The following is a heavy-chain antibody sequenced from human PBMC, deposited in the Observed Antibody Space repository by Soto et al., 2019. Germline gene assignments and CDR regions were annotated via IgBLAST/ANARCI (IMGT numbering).Heavy chain of an antibody. CDR3: ARAIKRWEVNYYFDF. CDR1: GSTFNNFA. Sequence: QVVLLQSGAEVKEPGSSVRVSCQVSGSTFNNFAFSWVRQAPGHGPEWMGGIVVDSNTAEYSQRFQDRVIITADTSTDTLYMELGSLTFEDTAVYYSARAIKRWEVNYYFDFWGQGTLVTVSS. D-gene: IGHD1-26*01. CDR2: IVVDSNTA. J-gene: IGHJ4*02. V-gene: IGHV1-69*06.